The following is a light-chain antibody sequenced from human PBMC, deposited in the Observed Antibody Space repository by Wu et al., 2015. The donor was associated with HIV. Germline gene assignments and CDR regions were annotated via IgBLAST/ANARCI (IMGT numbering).Light chain of an antibody. CDR3: QQRANWPLT. V-gene: IGKV3-11*01. Sequence: EIVMTQSPATLSVSPGERATLSCRASQSVSSNLAWYQQKPGQAPRLLIYNTKTRASDTPARFSATGSGTDFILTISSLEPEDFAVYYCQQRANWPLTFGGGTRLEIK. CDR2: NTK. CDR1: QSVSSN. J-gene: IGKJ4*01.